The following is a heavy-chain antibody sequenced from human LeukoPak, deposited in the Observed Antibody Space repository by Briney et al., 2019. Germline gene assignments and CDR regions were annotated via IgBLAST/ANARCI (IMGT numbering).Heavy chain of an antibody. CDR3: ARGDYGSGSYYKRNAFDI. CDR1: GGSFSTYY. CDR2: IYYSGST. V-gene: IGHV4-59*01. J-gene: IGHJ3*02. Sequence: SETLSLTCTVFGGSFSTYYWNWIRQPPGKGLEWIGYIYYSGSTNYSPSLKSRVTISVDTSQNQFYLKLTSVTAADTAMYYCARGDYGSGSYYKRNAFDIWGQGTMVTVSS. D-gene: IGHD3-10*01.